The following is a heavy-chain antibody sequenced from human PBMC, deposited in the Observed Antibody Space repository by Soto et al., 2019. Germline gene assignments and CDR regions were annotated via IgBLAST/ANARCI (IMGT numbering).Heavy chain of an antibody. CDR1: GGSFSSYV. CDR2: IIPVSNAA. CDR3: AQETYYFHSRDYHGFDP. J-gene: IGHJ5*02. D-gene: IGHD3-22*01. Sequence: QGQLVQSGAEVKKPGSSVKVSCKASGGSFSSYVINWIRQAPGQGLEWMGGIIPVSNAADYAQRFQDRVTMSVDKSASTAYMELRSLTSEDTAIYYCAQETYYFHSRDYHGFDPWGHGTLVTVSS. V-gene: IGHV1-69*06.